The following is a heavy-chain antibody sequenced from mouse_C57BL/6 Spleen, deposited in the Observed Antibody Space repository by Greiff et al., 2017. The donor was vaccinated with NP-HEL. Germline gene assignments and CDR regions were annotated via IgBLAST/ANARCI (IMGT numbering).Heavy chain of an antibody. CDR2: IHPNSGST. J-gene: IGHJ4*01. D-gene: IGHD1-1*01. V-gene: IGHV1-64*01. CDR1: GYTFTSYW. Sequence: QVQLQQSGAELVKPGASVKLSCKASGYTFTSYWMHWVKQRPGQGLEWIGMIHPNSGSTNYNEKFKSKATLTVDKSSSTAYMQLSSRTSEDSAVYYRARPHYYGSSYVAMDYWGQGTSVTVSS. CDR3: ARPHYYGSSYVAMDY.